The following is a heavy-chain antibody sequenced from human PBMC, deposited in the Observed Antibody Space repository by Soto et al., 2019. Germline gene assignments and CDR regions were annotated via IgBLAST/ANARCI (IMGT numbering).Heavy chain of an antibody. CDR2: IYWDDDK. CDR1: GFSLSTSGVG. V-gene: IGHV2-5*02. CDR3: AHSYYYDSSGYSYYFDY. Sequence: QITLKESGPPLVKPTQTLTLTCTFSGFSLSTSGVGVGWIRQPPGKALEWLALIYWDDDKRYSPSLKSRLTITKDTSKNQVVLTMTNMDPVDTATYYCAHSYYYDSSGYSYYFDYWGQGTLVTVSS. D-gene: IGHD3-22*01. J-gene: IGHJ4*02.